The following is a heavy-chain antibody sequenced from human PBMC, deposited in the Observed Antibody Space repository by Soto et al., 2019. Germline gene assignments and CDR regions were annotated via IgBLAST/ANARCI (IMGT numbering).Heavy chain of an antibody. V-gene: IGHV5-51*01. CDR2: IYPGDSDT. J-gene: IGHJ5*02. D-gene: IGHD3-22*01. Sequence: PGESLKISCKSSGYSFISYWIGWVRQMPGKGLEWMGIIYPGDSDTRYSPSFQGQVTISADKSISTAYLQWSSLKASDTAMYYCAKNSLGSSGYYYRWGQGTLVTVSS. CDR3: AKNSLGSSGYYYR. CDR1: GYSFISYW.